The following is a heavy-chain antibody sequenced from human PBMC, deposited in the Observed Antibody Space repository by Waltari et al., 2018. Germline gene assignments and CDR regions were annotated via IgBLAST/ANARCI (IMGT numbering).Heavy chain of an antibody. D-gene: IGHD1-1*01. Sequence: QVQLQESGPGLVKPSETLSLTCAVSGYSISNGYHGGWIRQPPGKGLEWIGSLHHRGSPYLNPSLKSRVTISVDTSKNQFSVKLRSVTAADTAIYYCARVTGNAQIGLFDYWGQGILVTVSS. CDR3: ARVTGNAQIGLFDY. J-gene: IGHJ4*02. CDR2: LHHRGSP. V-gene: IGHV4-38-2*01. CDR1: GYSISNGYH.